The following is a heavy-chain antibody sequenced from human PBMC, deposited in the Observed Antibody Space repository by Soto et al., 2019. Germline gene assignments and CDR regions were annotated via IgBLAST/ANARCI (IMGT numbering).Heavy chain of an antibody. J-gene: IGHJ6*02. Sequence: SETLSLTCAVYGGSFSGYYWSWIRQPPGKGLGWIGEINQSGSTNYNPSLKSRVTISVDTSKNQFSLKLSSVTAAYTAVYYCARDWGHYDFWSGYYQAYYYYGMDVWGQGTTVTVSS. D-gene: IGHD3-3*01. CDR3: ARDWGHYDFWSGYYQAYYYYGMDV. CDR1: GGSFSGYY. CDR2: INQSGST. V-gene: IGHV4-34*01.